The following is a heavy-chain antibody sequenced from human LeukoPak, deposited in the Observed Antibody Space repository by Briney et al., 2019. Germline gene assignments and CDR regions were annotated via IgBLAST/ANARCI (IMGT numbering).Heavy chain of an antibody. J-gene: IGHJ5*02. Sequence: GGSLRLSCAASGFTFSSYEMNWVRQAPGKGLEWVSYISRSGSTIYYAASVKGRFTISRDNAKNSLYLQMNSLRAEDTAVYYCARPPYSSSWDPGWFDPWGQGTLITVSS. V-gene: IGHV3-48*03. CDR2: ISRSGSTI. CDR1: GFTFSSYE. CDR3: ARPPYSSSWDPGWFDP. D-gene: IGHD6-13*01.